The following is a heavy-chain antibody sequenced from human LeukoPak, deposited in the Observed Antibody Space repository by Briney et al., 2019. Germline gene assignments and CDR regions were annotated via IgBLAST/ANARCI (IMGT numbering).Heavy chain of an antibody. J-gene: IGHJ4*02. V-gene: IGHV1-24*01. CDR2: FDPKDGGT. Sequence: ASVKVSCKASGYTLTELSIHWVRQAPGKGLEWMGGFDPKDGGTIYAQNFKGRVTLTEDKSKDTAYMELSSLRAEDTAVYYCATDLRVGPTTDLDYWGQGSLLTASS. CDR3: ATDLRVGPTTDLDY. D-gene: IGHD1-26*01. CDR1: GYTLTELS.